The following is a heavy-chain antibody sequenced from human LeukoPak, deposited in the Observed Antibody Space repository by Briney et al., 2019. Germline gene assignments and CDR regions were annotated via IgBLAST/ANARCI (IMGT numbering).Heavy chain of an antibody. CDR3: ARDQVAVAGTMGFDY. V-gene: IGHV4-4*07. D-gene: IGHD6-19*01. J-gene: IGHJ4*02. Sequence: PSATLSLTCTVSSRSISSYYRSWIRHPAGKGLEWIGRIYTSGSTNYNPSLNSRVTMSVDTYKNQFSLKLSSVTAADTAVYYCARDQVAVAGTMGFDYWGQGTLVTVSS. CDR1: SRSISSYY. CDR2: IYTSGST.